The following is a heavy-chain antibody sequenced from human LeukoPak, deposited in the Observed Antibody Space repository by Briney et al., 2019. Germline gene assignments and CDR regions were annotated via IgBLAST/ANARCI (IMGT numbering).Heavy chain of an antibody. J-gene: IGHJ6*03. D-gene: IGHD3-3*01. V-gene: IGHV3-7*01. CDR2: IKQDGSEK. Sequence: GGSLRLSCAASGFTFSSYWMSWVRQAPGKGLEWVANIKQDGSEKYYVDSVKGRFTISRDNAKNSLYLQMNSLRAEDTAVYYCARDLSITIFGVVPDYYYYMDVSGKGTTVTVSS. CDR1: GFTFSSYW. CDR3: ARDLSITIFGVVPDYYYYMDV.